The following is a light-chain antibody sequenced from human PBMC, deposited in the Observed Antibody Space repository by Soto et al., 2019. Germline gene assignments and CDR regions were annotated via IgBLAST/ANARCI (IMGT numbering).Light chain of an antibody. CDR1: SSDVADYNY. Sequence: QSALTQPASVSGSPGQSITISCTGTSSDVADYNYVSWYQQFPGKAPKLVIYGVNQRPSGVPNRFSASNSDNTASLTISGLQAEDEADYYCCSYVTTPEIFGTGTKLTVL. J-gene: IGLJ1*01. CDR2: GVN. CDR3: CSYVTTPEI. V-gene: IGLV2-14*01.